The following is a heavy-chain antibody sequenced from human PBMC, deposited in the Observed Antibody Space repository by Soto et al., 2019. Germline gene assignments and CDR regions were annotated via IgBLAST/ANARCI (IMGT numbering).Heavy chain of an antibody. Sequence: PGGSLRLSCVASGVTFSTYTMSWVRQAPGKGLEWVSVISGSGGSSGPSYADSVQGRFSISRDNTRNTLYLQMNSLRGEDTAMYYCAKARCNTATSSDIDTWGQDTGLTISS. D-gene: IGHD2-21*02. V-gene: IGHV3-23*01. CDR1: GVTFSTYT. CDR2: ISGSGGSSGP. J-gene: IGHJ1*01. CDR3: AKARCNTATSSDIDT.